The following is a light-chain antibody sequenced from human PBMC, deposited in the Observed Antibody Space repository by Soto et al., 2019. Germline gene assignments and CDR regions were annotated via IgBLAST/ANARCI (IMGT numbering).Light chain of an antibody. CDR2: DVS. Sequence: QSALAQPASVSGSPGQSITTSCTGTSSDVGGYEYVSWYQQHPGKAPRLMIYDVSSRPSDVSFRFSGSKSGNTASLTISGLQAEDEADYYCSSYATSSPYVFGTGTKVTVL. CDR3: SSYATSSPYV. CDR1: SSDVGGYEY. J-gene: IGLJ1*01. V-gene: IGLV2-14*01.